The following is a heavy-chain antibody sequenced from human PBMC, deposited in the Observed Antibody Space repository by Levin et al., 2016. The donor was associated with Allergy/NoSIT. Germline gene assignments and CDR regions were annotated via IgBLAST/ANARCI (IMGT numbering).Heavy chain of an antibody. CDR1: GGSISSSSYY. Sequence: SETLSLTCTVSGGSISSSSYYWAWVRQPPGEGLEWIGSFYYTGSTYYNPSLKSRVTISVDTSKNQFSLKLNSVTAADVAVYYCARLRIAAPGNHGLFDYWGQGTLVAVSS. CDR2: FYYTGST. J-gene: IGHJ4*02. D-gene: IGHD6-13*01. V-gene: IGHV4-39*01. CDR3: ARLRIAAPGNHGLFDY.